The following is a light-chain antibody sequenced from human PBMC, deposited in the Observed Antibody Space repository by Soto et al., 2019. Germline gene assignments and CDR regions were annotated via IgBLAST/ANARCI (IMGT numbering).Light chain of an antibody. V-gene: IGKV1-39*01. CDR1: QDIHVY. J-gene: IGKJ2*03. CDR2: SAA. CDR3: QHGYFAPSS. Sequence: DIQMTQSPSSVSASIGDTVTITCRSSQDIHVYLNCYQQKPEEVPKLLIYSAATLHSGVPSRFTGSGSETDCTLTIWSLQTEDFATYYCQHGYFAPSSFGPGTKVDI.